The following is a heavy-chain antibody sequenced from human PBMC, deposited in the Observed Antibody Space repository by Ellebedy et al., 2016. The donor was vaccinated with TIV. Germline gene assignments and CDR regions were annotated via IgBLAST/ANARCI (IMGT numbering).Heavy chain of an antibody. CDR2: IYSGGSV. CDR1: GFTVSSNY. Sequence: PGGSLRLSCAASGFTVSSNYMGWVRQTPGKGLEWVSVIYSGGSVYYAESVKGRFTISRDRSTNSLFLQMNSLRAEDTAVYFCARLNWANFEYWGQGTPVTVSS. D-gene: IGHD3-16*01. V-gene: IGHV3-53*01. J-gene: IGHJ4*02. CDR3: ARLNWANFEY.